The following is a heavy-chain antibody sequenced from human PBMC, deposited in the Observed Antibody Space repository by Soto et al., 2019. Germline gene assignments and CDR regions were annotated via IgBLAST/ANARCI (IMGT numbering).Heavy chain of an antibody. CDR1: GFTFSSYA. D-gene: IGHD2-2*01. J-gene: IGHJ6*02. V-gene: IGHV3-30-3*01. Sequence: GGSLRLSCAASGFTFSSYAMHWVRQAPGKGLEWVAVISYDGSNKYYADSVKGRFTISRDNSKNTLYLQMNSLRAEDTAVYYCARDRGCSTSCYYYYGMDVWGQGTTVTV. CDR2: ISYDGSNK. CDR3: ARDRGCSTSCYYYYGMDV.